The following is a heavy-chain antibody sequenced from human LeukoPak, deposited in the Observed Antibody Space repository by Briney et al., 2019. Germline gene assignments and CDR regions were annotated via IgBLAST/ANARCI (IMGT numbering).Heavy chain of an antibody. V-gene: IGHV3-23*01. Sequence: GGSLRLSCAASGXTFSTYTMNWVRQAPGKGLEWVSVISGSGGTTYYADSVKGRFTISRDKSKNTLYLQVNSLRAEDTAVYYCAKDVQLWPTYFDYWGQGTLVTVSS. CDR2: ISGSGGTT. CDR3: AKDVQLWPTYFDY. J-gene: IGHJ4*02. CDR1: GXTFSTYT. D-gene: IGHD5-18*01.